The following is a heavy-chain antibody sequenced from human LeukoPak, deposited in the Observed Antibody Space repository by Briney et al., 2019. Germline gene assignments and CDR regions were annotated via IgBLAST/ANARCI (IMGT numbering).Heavy chain of an antibody. Sequence: AGGSLRLSCAASGFTFNNYAMSWVRQAPGKGLEWVSAISGSGGSTFYADSVKGRFTISRDSSKNTLFLQVNSLRAEDTAAYYCAKETQLTVSALFDYWGQGTLVTVSS. CDR2: ISGSGGST. V-gene: IGHV3-23*01. D-gene: IGHD1-1*01. J-gene: IGHJ4*02. CDR3: AKETQLTVSALFDY. CDR1: GFTFNNYA.